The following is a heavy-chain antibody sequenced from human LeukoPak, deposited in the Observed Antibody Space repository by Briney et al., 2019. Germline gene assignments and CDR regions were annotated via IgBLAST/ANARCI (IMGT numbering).Heavy chain of an antibody. J-gene: IGHJ3*02. D-gene: IGHD3-10*01. Sequence: SETLSLTCAVSGGSISSYYWSWIRQPPGKGLEWIGYLYYSGSTNSNPSLKSRVTMSVDTSKNQFSLKLRSVTAADTAVYYCARGGSGISNAFDIWGQGTMVTVSS. CDR3: ARGGSGISNAFDI. CDR1: GGSISSYY. CDR2: LYYSGST. V-gene: IGHV4-59*01.